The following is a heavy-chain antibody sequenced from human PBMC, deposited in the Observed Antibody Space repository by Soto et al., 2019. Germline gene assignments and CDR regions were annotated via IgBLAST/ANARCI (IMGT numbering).Heavy chain of an antibody. Sequence: SETLSLTRTVSGGSISSYYWSWIRQPPGKGLEWIGYIYYSGSTNYNPSLKSRVTISVDTSKNQFSLKLSSVTAADTAVYYCARGDYDDRGNYYYYYYMDVWGKGTTVPVS. CDR1: GGSISSYY. J-gene: IGHJ6*03. V-gene: IGHV4-59*08. D-gene: IGHD4-17*01. CDR3: ARGDYDDRGNYYYYYYMDV. CDR2: IYYSGST.